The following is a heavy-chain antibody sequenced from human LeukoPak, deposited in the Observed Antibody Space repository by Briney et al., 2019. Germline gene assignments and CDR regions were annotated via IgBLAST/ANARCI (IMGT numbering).Heavy chain of an antibody. CDR3: ARAVQLWFQFDY. CDR1: GFTFSSYS. CDR2: ISSSSSYI. D-gene: IGHD5-18*01. Sequence: PGGSLRLSCAASGFTFSSYSMNWVRQAPGKGLEWVSSISSSSSYIYYADSVKGRFTISRDNAKNSLYLQMNSLRAEDTAVYYCARAVQLWFQFDYWGQETLVTVSS. V-gene: IGHV3-21*01. J-gene: IGHJ4*02.